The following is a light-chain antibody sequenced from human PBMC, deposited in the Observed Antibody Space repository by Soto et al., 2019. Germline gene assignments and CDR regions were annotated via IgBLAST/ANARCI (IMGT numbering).Light chain of an antibody. Sequence: QAVVTQPASVSGSPGQSITISCTGTSSDVGGYNYVSWYQLHPGKAPKLMIHDVSNRPSGVSSRFSGSKSGNTASLTISGLKAEDEADYYCSSYTSSSTVVFGGGTKLTVL. CDR1: SSDVGGYNY. J-gene: IGLJ2*01. V-gene: IGLV2-14*01. CDR3: SSYTSSSTVV. CDR2: DVS.